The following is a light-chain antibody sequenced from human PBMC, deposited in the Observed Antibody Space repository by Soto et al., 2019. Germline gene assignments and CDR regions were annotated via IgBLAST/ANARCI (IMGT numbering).Light chain of an antibody. CDR3: QQYGSSPYT. CDR2: DAS. J-gene: IGKJ2*01. CDR1: QTVSSSY. V-gene: IGKV3-20*01. Sequence: EIVLTQSPGTLSLSPGDRATLSCRASQTVSSSYLAWYRQKPGQAPRLLIYDASSRATGMPDRFSGGGSGTDFTLTISRLEPEDFAVYYCQQYGSSPYTFGQGTKLEIK.